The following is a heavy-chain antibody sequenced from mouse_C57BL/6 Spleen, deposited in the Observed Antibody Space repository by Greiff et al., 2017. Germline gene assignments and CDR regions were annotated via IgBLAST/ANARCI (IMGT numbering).Heavy chain of an antibody. CDR3: VRQLTWDYFDY. D-gene: IGHD1-3*01. CDR2: IRSKSNNYAT. Sequence: EVKVEESGGGLVQPKGSLKLSCAASGFSFNTYAMNWVRQAPGKGLEWVARIRSKSNNYATYYADSVKDRFTISRDDSESMLYLQMNNLKTEDTAMYYCVRQLTWDYFDYWGQGTTLTVSA. J-gene: IGHJ2*01. CDR1: GFSFNTYA. V-gene: IGHV10-1*01.